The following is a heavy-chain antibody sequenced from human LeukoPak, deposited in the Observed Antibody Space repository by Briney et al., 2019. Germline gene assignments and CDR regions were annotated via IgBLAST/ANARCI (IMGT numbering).Heavy chain of an antibody. CDR3: ARESRDIAMATDY. CDR2: ISYDGRNK. D-gene: IGHD5-18*01. Sequence: GGSLRLSCAASKFTFSSYTMHWVRQAPGKGLDWVAVISYDGRNKYYGDSVKGRFTISRDNSKNTLYLQMNSLRPEDTAIYYCARESRDIAMATDYWGQGTLVTVSS. CDR1: KFTFSSYT. V-gene: IGHV3-30*04. J-gene: IGHJ4*02.